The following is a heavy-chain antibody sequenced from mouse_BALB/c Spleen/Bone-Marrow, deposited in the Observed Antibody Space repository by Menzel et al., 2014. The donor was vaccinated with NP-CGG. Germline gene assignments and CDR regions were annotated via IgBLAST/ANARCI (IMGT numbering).Heavy chain of an antibody. Sequence: EVQLVESGPELVKPGASVKISCKTSGYIFTEYTMHWVKQSLGKSLEWIGGINPYDGGTAYNQKFKDKATLTVDKSSSTAYVELRSLTSEDSAVYYCARRYGNYHDFYYYAMDYWGQGTSVTVSS. J-gene: IGHJ4*01. V-gene: IGHV1-18*01. D-gene: IGHD2-1*01. CDR2: INPYDGGT. CDR1: GYIFTEYT. CDR3: ARRYGNYHDFYYYAMDY.